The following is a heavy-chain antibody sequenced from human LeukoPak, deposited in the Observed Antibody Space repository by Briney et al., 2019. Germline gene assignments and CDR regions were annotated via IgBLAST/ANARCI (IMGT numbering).Heavy chain of an antibody. D-gene: IGHD4-17*01. V-gene: IGHV1-2*02. CDR3: ASVDYGDRPSTYYYYGMDV. CDR1: GYTFTGYY. Sequence: ASVKVSCKASGYTFTGYYMHWVRQAPGQGLEWMGWINPNSGGTNYAQKFQGRDTMTRDTSISTAYMELSRLRSDDTAVYYCASVDYGDRPSTYYYYGMDVWGQGTTVTVSS. J-gene: IGHJ6*02. CDR2: INPNSGGT.